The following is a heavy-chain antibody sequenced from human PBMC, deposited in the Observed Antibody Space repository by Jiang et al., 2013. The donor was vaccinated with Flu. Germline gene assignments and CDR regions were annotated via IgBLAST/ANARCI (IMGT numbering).Heavy chain of an antibody. CDR2: IRADNGDT. V-gene: IGHV1-18*01. CDR1: GYTFPTYK. D-gene: IGHD2-2*01. CDR3: ARMKSISWPLNYFDY. Sequence: GAEVKKPGASVKVSCKASGYTFPTYKIGWVRQAPGQGLEWMGWIRADNGDTHYAQKFQDRVIMTADITTSTAYMELRNLRSDDAAIYYCARMKSISWPLNYFDYWGQGTRVNVSS. J-gene: IGHJ4*02.